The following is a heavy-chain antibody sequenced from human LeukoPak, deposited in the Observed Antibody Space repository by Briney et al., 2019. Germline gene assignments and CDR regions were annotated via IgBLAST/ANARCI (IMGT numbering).Heavy chain of an antibody. CDR1: GGSISSSSYY. J-gene: IGHJ5*02. CDR2: IYYSGST. V-gene: IGHV4-39*07. CDR3: ARDLGDIVVVPAASGWFDP. Sequence: SETLSLTCIVSGGSISSSSYYWGWIRQPPGKGLEWIGSIYYSGSTYYNPSLKSRVTISVDTSKNQFSLKLSSVTAADTAVYYCARDLGDIVVVPAASGWFDPWGQGTLVTVSS. D-gene: IGHD2-2*01.